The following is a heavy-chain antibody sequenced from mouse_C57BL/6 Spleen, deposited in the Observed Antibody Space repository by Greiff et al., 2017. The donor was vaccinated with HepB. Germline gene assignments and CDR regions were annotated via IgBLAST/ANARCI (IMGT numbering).Heavy chain of an antibody. J-gene: IGHJ1*03. CDR2: IRSKSNNYAT. CDR3: VRRDWDHWYFDV. CDR1: GFSFNTYA. Sequence: EVKLMESGGGLVQPKGSLKLSCAASGFSFNTYAMNWVRQAPGKGLEWVARIRSKSNNYATYYADSVKDRFTISSDDSESMLYLQMNNLKTEDTAMYYCVRRDWDHWYFDVWGTGTTVTVAS. D-gene: IGHD4-1*01. V-gene: IGHV10-1*01.